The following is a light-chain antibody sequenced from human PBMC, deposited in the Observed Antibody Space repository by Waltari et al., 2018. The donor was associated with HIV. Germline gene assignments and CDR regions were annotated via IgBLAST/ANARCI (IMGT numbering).Light chain of an antibody. CDR1: NSDIGGYNY. Sequence: QSALTQPASVSGSLGQSVTISCTGANSDIGGYNYVSWYQQHPGKAPKLIIHEVSNRPSVVSDRFSGSKSGNTASLTISGLQAEDESDYYCSSFITTTTHVVFGGGTRLTVL. J-gene: IGLJ2*01. CDR2: EVS. CDR3: SSFITTTTHVV. V-gene: IGLV2-14*01.